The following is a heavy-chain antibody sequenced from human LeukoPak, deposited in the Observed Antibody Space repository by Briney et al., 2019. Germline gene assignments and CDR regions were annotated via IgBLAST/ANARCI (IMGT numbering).Heavy chain of an antibody. Sequence: PGGSLRLSCAASGFTFSSYSMNWVRQAPGKGLEWVSSISTSSIYIYYADSVKGRFTISRDNSKNTLYLQMNSLRAEDTAVYYCAKASAMIVVVSKHFDYWGQGTLVTVSS. CDR2: ISTSSIYI. CDR3: AKASAMIVVVSKHFDY. V-gene: IGHV3-21*04. D-gene: IGHD3-22*01. CDR1: GFTFSSYS. J-gene: IGHJ4*02.